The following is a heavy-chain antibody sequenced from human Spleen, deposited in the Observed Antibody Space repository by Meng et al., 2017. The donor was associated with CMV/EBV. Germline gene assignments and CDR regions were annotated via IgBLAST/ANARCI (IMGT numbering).Heavy chain of an antibody. CDR1: GFTFSSYW. J-gene: IGHJ1*01. CDR2: IKQDGSET. D-gene: IGHD3-3*01. CDR3: AREEGDF. Sequence: PLRLSCATFGFTFSSYWMSWVRQAPGKGLEWVANIKQDGSETYYVDSVKGRFTISRDNAKNSLYLQMNSLRAEDTAVYYCAREEGDFWGQGTLVTVSS. V-gene: IGHV3-7*01.